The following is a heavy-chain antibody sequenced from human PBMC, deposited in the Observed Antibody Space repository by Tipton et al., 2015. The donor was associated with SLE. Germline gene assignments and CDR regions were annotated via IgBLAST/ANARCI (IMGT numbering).Heavy chain of an antibody. V-gene: IGHV4-4*09. CDR3: AKYGGSFHGGFDY. D-gene: IGHD1-26*01. J-gene: IGHJ4*02. Sequence: TLSLTCAVYGGSFSGYYWSWIRQPPGKGLEWIGYIYTSGSTNYNPSLKSRVTISVDTSKNQFSLKLSSVTAADTAVYYCAKYGGSFHGGFDYWGQGTLVTVSS. CDR1: GGSFSGYY. CDR2: IYTSGST.